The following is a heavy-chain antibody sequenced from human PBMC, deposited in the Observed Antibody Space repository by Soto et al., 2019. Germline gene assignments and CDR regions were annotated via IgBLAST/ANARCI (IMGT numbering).Heavy chain of an antibody. CDR3: ASGYSSGWYHPGFDY. Sequence: SETLSLTCTVSGGSIGSSSYYWGWIRQPPGKGLEWIGSIYFSGTTYYNPSLKSRVTMSVDTSKNQFSLKLSSVTAADTAVYYFASGYSSGWYHPGFDYWGQGTLVTVSS. V-gene: IGHV4-39*01. D-gene: IGHD6-19*01. J-gene: IGHJ4*02. CDR2: IYFSGTT. CDR1: GGSIGSSSYY.